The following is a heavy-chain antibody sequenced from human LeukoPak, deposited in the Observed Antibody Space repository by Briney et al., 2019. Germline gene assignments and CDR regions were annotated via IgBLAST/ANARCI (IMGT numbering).Heavy chain of an antibody. CDR2: ITISSRYI. J-gene: IGHJ4*02. CDR3: AREDASGSYYRSLDY. D-gene: IGHD3-10*01. V-gene: IGHV3-21*01. Sequence: GGSLRLSCAASGFTFSSYMNWVRQAPGKGLEWVSSITISSRYIYYADSVKGRFTISRDNAKNSLFLHMNSLRAEDTAVYYCAREDASGSYYRSLDYWGQGTLVTVSS. CDR1: GFTFSSY.